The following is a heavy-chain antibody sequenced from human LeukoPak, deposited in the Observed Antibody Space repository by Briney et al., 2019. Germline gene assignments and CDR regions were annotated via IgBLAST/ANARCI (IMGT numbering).Heavy chain of an antibody. CDR2: IYPGDSDT. CDR1: GYNFNTYR. CDR3: ARLGGDVYGDSFDY. V-gene: IGHV5-51*01. Sequence: GESLKISCKGSGYNFNTYRVAWVRQLPGKGLEWMGIIYPGDSDTRYSPSFQGQVTISADKSISTAYLQWSSLKASDTAMYYCARLGGDVYGDSFDYWGQGTLVTVSS. D-gene: IGHD4-17*01. J-gene: IGHJ4*02.